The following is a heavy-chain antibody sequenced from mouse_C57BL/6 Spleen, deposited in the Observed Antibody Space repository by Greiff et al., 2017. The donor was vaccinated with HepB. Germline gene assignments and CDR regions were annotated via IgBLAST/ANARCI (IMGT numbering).Heavy chain of an antibody. V-gene: IGHV1S81*02. Sequence: QVQLKQSGAELVKAGASVKMSCKASGYTFTSYWMHWVKQRLGQGLEWFAETNPTNGRTYYNEKFKSKATLTVDKSSSTAYMLLSGPTFEDSAVYYCARIKKIVATYFYYLGQGTTLTVSS. CDR3: ARIKKIVATYFYY. D-gene: IGHD1-1*01. CDR2: TNPTNGRT. J-gene: IGHJ2*01. CDR1: GYTFTSYW.